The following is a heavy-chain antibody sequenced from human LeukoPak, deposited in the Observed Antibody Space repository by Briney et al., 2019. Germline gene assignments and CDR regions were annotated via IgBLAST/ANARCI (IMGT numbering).Heavy chain of an antibody. CDR2: IYYSGST. V-gene: IGHV4-59*01. CDR3: ARLKGTYSSSWYGPFDY. J-gene: IGHJ4*02. Sequence: SETLSLACTVSGGSISSYYWSWIRQPPGKGLEWIGYIYYSGSTNYNPSLKSRVTISVDTSKNQFSLKLSSVTAADTAVYYCARLKGTYSSSWYGPFDYWGQGTLVTVSS. CDR1: GGSISSYY. D-gene: IGHD6-13*01.